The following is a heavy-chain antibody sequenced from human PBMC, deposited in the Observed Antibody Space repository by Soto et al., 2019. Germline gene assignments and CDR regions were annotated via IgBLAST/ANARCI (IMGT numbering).Heavy chain of an antibody. CDR3: ARDLTMVRGVIVPGFIWFDP. D-gene: IGHD3-10*01. Sequence: SVKVSCKASGDTFSSYAISWVRQAPGQGLEWMGRIIPIFGTANYAQKFQGRVTITADESTSTAYMELSSLRSEDTAVYYCARDLTMVRGVIVPGFIWFDPWGQGTLVTVSS. CDR2: IIPIFGTA. J-gene: IGHJ5*02. V-gene: IGHV1-69*13. CDR1: GDTFSSYA.